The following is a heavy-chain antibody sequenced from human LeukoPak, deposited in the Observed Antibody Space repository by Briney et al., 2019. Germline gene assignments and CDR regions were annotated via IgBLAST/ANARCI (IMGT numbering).Heavy chain of an antibody. J-gene: IGHJ3*02. V-gene: IGHV4-59*01. CDR1: GGSISSYY. CDR2: IYYSGST. CDR3: ARDLDRRITYAFDI. D-gene: IGHD3-10*01. Sequence: SETLSLTCTVSGGSISSYYWSWIRQPPGKGLEWIGYIYYSGSTNYNPSLKSRVTISVDTSKNQFSLKLSSVTAADTAVYYCARDLDRRITYAFDIWGQGTMVTVSS.